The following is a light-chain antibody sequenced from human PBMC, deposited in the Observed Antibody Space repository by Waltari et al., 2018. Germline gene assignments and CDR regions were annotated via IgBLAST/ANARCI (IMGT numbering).Light chain of an antibody. CDR3: QSYDSSLSGSV. CDR2: GNS. J-gene: IGLJ2*01. Sequence: QSVLTQPPSVSGAPGQRVTISCTGSSSNIRAGYDVHWYQHLPGTAPKLLIYGNSNRPSGVPDRFSGSKSGTSASLAITGLQAEDEADYYCQSYDSSLSGSVFGGGTKLTVL. V-gene: IGLV1-40*01. CDR1: SSNIRAGYD.